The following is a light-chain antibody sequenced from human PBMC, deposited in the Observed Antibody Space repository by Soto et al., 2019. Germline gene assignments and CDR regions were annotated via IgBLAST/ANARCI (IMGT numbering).Light chain of an antibody. CDR3: DQYYGAPLT. CDR1: QSLLSSRDNKNY. Sequence: DIVLTQSPDSLPVSLGERATINCKSSQSLLSSRDNKNYFAWYQEKPGQPPKLLISWASTRESGVPDRISGSGSGTDFTLTMSSLQAEDVAVYYCDQYYGAPLTFGGGTKVEIK. V-gene: IGKV4-1*01. J-gene: IGKJ4*01. CDR2: WAS.